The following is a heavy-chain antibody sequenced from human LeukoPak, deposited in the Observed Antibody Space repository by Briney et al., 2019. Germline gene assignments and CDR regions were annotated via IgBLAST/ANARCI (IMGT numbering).Heavy chain of an antibody. J-gene: IGHJ4*02. CDR3: ARSTVAGTRKVDH. CDR2: IYYSGST. Sequence: PSETLSLTCTVSGGSISSSIYYWGWIRQPPGKGLEWVGSIYYSGSTYYNPSLKSRVSISVDTSKNQFSLKLSSVTAADTAMYYCARSTVAGTRKVDHWGQGTLVTVSS. CDR1: GGSISSSIYY. V-gene: IGHV4-39*01. D-gene: IGHD6-19*01.